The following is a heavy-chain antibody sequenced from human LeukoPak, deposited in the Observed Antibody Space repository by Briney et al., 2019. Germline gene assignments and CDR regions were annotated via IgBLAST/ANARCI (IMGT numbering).Heavy chain of an antibody. D-gene: IGHD1-26*01. J-gene: IGHJ4*02. Sequence: ASVKVSCKASGYSFATYAITWVRQAPGLGLEWMGWISGYNGKTNYAPKLQGRLTMTTDTSTSTAYMELRSLRSDDTAMYCCARVGATYGDPLEYDYWGQGTLVTVSS. CDR2: ISGYNGKT. CDR3: ARVGATYGDPLEYDY. V-gene: IGHV1-18*01. CDR1: GYSFATYA.